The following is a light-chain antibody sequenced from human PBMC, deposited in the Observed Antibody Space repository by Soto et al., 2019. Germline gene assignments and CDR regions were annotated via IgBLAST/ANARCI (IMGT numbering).Light chain of an antibody. V-gene: IGKV1-17*03. CDR3: LQHNSYPYT. Sequence: DIQMTQSPSVVYASVGVTVTVTCRASQGITTFLTWFRQRPGRVPERLIYGASSLQSGVTSRFSGRGSGTEFTLTISSLQPEDFGIYYCLQHNSYPYTFGPGTKVDIK. CDR2: GAS. CDR1: QGITTF. J-gene: IGKJ2*01.